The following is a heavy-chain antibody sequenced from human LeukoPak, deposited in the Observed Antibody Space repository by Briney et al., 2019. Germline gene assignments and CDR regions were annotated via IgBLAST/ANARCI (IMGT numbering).Heavy chain of an antibody. CDR1: GGSISSYY. CDR2: IYYSGST. D-gene: IGHD6-13*01. V-gene: IGHV4-59*08. Sequence: SETLSLSCTVSGGSISSYYRSWIRQPPGKGLEWIGYIYYSGSTKYNPSLKGRVTISGDTSKNQFSLKVTSVTAADTAVYYCARQAQQLVSFDFWGHGTLVTVSS. J-gene: IGHJ4*01. CDR3: ARQAQQLVSFDF.